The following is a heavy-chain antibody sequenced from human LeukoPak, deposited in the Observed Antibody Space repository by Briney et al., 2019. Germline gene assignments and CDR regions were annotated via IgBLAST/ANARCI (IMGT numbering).Heavy chain of an antibody. Sequence: GGSLRLSCAASGFTFSSYSMNWVRQAPGKGLEWVSSISSSSSYIYYADSVKGRFTISRDNAKNPLYLQMNSLRAEDTAVYYCARGHGRRWFDPWGQGTLVTVSS. J-gene: IGHJ5*02. CDR2: ISSSSSYI. CDR3: ARGHGRRWFDP. CDR1: GFTFSSYS. V-gene: IGHV3-21*01.